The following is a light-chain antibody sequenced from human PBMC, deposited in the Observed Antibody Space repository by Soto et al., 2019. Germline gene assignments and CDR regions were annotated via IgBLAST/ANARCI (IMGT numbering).Light chain of an antibody. CDR1: QSVSSSY. CDR2: GAS. Sequence: EIVLTQSPGTLSLSPGERATLSCRASQSVSSSYLAWYQQKPGQALRLIIYGASDRATGIPDRFSGSGSGTDFTLTISGLEPEDFAVYYCQQYGSSPYTFGQGTKLEIK. CDR3: QQYGSSPYT. J-gene: IGKJ2*01. V-gene: IGKV3-20*01.